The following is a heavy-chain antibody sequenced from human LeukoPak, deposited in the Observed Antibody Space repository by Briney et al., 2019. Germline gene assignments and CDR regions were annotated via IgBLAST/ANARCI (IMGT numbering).Heavy chain of an antibody. CDR1: GFTFSSYG. D-gene: IGHD2-2*01. Sequence: PGGSLRLSCAASGFTFSSYGMHWVRQAPGKGLEWVAVISYDGSNKYYADSVKGRFTISRDNSKNTLYLQMNSLRAEDTAVYYCAKGRYCSSTSCYEGFDYWGQGTLVTVSS. CDR3: AKGRYCSSTSCYEGFDY. CDR2: ISYDGSNK. J-gene: IGHJ4*02. V-gene: IGHV3-30*18.